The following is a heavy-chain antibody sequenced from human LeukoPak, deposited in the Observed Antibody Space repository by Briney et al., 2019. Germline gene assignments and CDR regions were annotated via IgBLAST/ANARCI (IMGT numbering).Heavy chain of an antibody. CDR3: AGLHFQSAEEFGP. CDR1: GGSINGRW. D-gene: IGHD6-25*01. CDR2: IHFTGST. J-gene: IGHJ5*02. Sequence: SETLSLTCTVSGGSINGRWWSWIRQSPGKGLEWIGYIHFTGSTNYNPSLNGRATASVDASKNQFSLKLTSVTAADPAVYYCAGLHFQSAEEFGPWGRGTLVTVSS. V-gene: IGHV4-59*03.